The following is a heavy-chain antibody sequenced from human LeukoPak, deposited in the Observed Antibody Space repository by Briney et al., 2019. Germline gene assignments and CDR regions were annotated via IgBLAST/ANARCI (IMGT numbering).Heavy chain of an antibody. D-gene: IGHD1-26*01. CDR3: ARDLRHRTLKLLTDY. CDR1: RYTFTSYC. J-gene: IGHJ4*02. V-gene: IGHV1-18*01. Sequence: AAVQVSCKASRYTFTSYCISWVRQAPRQGLEWMGWIIAYNGNTNYAQKLQGRVTMTTDTSTSTAYMELRSLRSDDTAVYYCARDLRHRTLKLLTDYWGQGTLVTVSS. CDR2: IIAYNGNT.